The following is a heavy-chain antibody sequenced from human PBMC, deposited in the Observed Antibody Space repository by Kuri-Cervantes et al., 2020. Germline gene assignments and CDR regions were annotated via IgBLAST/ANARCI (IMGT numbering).Heavy chain of an antibody. CDR1: GDSISSDTW. J-gene: IGHJ6*03. Sequence: SETLSLTCVVSGDSISSDTWWSWVRQPPGKGLEWIGEIYHSGSTNYNPSLKSRVTISVDTSKSQFSLRLSSVTAADTAVYYCAGGVYGGTLGYYYYYMDVWGKGTTVTVSS. D-gene: IGHD1-26*01. CDR3: AGGVYGGTLGYYYYYMDV. CDR2: IYHSGST. V-gene: IGHV4-4*02.